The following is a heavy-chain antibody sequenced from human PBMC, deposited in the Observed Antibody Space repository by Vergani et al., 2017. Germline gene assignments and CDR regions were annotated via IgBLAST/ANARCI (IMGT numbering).Heavy chain of an antibody. CDR2: VSFRGDT. CDR3: ARSRIYYGAGSPDY. Sequence: QVQLQESGPGLVKSSETLSLTCSVSFDSIRNLYCNWIRQPPGKGLEWMGYVSFRGDTLYDPSVKGRMTISLNTSSNQFSLYLTSVTAADTAVYYCARSRIYYGAGSPDYWGQGILVTVSS. V-gene: IGHV4-59*11. J-gene: IGHJ4*02. CDR1: FDSIRNLY. D-gene: IGHD3-10*01.